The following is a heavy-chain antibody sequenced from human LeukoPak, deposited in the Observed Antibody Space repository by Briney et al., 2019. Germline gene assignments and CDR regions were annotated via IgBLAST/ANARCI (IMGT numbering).Heavy chain of an antibody. CDR1: GYTFTSYY. J-gene: IGHJ4*02. Sequence: GASVKVSYKASGYTFTSYYMHWVRQAPGQGLEWMGIINPSGGSTSYAQKFQGRVTMTRDTSTSTVYMELSSLRSEDTAVYYCARVQDYYDSIGCAGYWGQGTLVTVSS. D-gene: IGHD3-22*01. V-gene: IGHV1-46*01. CDR3: ARVQDYYDSIGCAGY. CDR2: INPSGGST.